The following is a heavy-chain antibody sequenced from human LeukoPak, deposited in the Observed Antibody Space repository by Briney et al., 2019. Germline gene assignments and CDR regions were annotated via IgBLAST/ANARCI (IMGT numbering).Heavy chain of an antibody. CDR1: GYSFTNYW. D-gene: IGHD5-12*01. CDR2: IYPGDSNT. Sequence: GESLKISYKGSGYSFTNYWIVWVRQMPGRGLEYMGFIYPGDSNTRYSPSFQGQVTISADKSISTAYLQWSSLKASDTAMYYCARHRISDYDSGVSWCDPWGQGTLVTASS. V-gene: IGHV5-51*01. J-gene: IGHJ5*02. CDR3: ARHRISDYDSGVSWCDP.